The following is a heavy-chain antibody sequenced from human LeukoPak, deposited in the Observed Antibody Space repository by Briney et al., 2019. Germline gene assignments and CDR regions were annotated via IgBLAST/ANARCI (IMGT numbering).Heavy chain of an antibody. CDR2: ISAYNGET. J-gene: IGHJ4*02. CDR1: GYIFSGYG. Sequence: ASVKVSCKASGYIFSGYGISWVRQAPGQGLEWMGWISAYNGETIYAQKVQGRVTLTTDTSTSTAYMELRSLRSDDTAVYYCARALLWFGEPSHIDYWGQGTLVTASS. D-gene: IGHD3-10*01. V-gene: IGHV1-18*01. CDR3: ARALLWFGEPSHIDY.